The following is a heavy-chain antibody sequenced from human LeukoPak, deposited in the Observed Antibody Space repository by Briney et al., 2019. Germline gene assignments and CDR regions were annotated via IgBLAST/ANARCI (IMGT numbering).Heavy chain of an antibody. CDR1: GFTFSSNY. CDR3: ARGAGYNYPYYFDY. V-gene: IGHV3-53*01. CDR2: IYGGGNI. D-gene: IGHD5-24*01. Sequence: GGSLRLSCAASGFTFSSNYMNWVRQAPGKGLEWVSVIYGGGNIYYSDSVKGRFTISRDNSKNTLYLQMNSLRAADTAVYYCARGAGYNYPYYFDYWGQGTLVTVSS. J-gene: IGHJ4*02.